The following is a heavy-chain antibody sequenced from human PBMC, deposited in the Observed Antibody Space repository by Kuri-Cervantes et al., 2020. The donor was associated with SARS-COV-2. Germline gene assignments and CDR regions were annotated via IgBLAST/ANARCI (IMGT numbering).Heavy chain of an antibody. CDR1: GYTFTGYY. D-gene: IGHD3-16*02. J-gene: IGHJ3*02. CDR2: INPNSGGT. Sequence: ASVKVSCKASGYTFTGYYMHWVRQAPGQGLEWMGWINPNSGGTNYAQKFQGWVTMTRDTSISTVYMELSRLRSDDTAVYYCASGSSWGYCWGTYRGGWDSFDIWGQGTTVTVSS. V-gene: IGHV1-2*04. CDR3: ASGSSWGYCWGTYRGGWDSFDI.